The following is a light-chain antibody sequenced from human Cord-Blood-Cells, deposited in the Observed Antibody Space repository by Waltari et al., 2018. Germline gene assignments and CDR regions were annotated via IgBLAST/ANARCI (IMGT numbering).Light chain of an antibody. CDR2: DVS. V-gene: IGLV2-14*03. Sequence: QSALTQPASVSGSPGQSITISCTGTSSDVGGYNYVSWYQQHPGKAPQLMIYDVSNRPSRVSNRFSGSKAGNTASLTISGLEAENEPDYYCSSYTSSSTWVFGGGAKLTVL. CDR1: SSDVGGYNY. CDR3: SSYTSSSTWV. J-gene: IGLJ2*01.